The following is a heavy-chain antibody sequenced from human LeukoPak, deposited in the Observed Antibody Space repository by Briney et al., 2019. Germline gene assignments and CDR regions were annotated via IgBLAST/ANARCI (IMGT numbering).Heavy chain of an antibody. CDR3: ATPRDSGSYRDY. V-gene: IGHV1-24*01. Sequence: ASVKVSCKVSGYTLTELSMHWVRQAPGKGLEGMGGFDPEDGETIYAQKFQGRVTMTEDTSTDTAYMELISLRSEDTAVYYCATPRDSGSYRDYWGQGTLVTVSS. CDR1: GYTLTELS. D-gene: IGHD1-26*01. CDR2: FDPEDGET. J-gene: IGHJ4*02.